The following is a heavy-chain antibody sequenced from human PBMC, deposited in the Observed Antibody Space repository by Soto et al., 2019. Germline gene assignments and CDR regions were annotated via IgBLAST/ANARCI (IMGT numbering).Heavy chain of an antibody. D-gene: IGHD1-26*01. J-gene: IGHJ5*02. V-gene: IGHV1-2*02. Sequence: QVQLVQSGAEVKKPGASVKVSCKASGYTFTGYYMHWVRQAPGQGLEWMGWINPNSGGTNYAQKFQGRVTMTRDTSISTAYMELSRLRSDDTAVYYCARGTIVVATDSDSEWFDPWGQGTLVTVSS. CDR1: GYTFTGYY. CDR2: INPNSGGT. CDR3: ARGTIVVATDSDSEWFDP.